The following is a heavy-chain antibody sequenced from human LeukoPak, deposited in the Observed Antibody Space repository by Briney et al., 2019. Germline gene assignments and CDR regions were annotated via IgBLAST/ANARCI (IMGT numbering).Heavy chain of an antibody. D-gene: IGHD2-2*01. CDR1: GGTFSSYA. CDR3: ARKRDIVVVGAFDI. Sequence: GASVKVSCKASGGTFSSYAISWVRQAPGQGLEWMGGIIPIFGTANYAQKFQGRVTITTDESTSTAYMELSSLRSEDTAVYYCARKRDIVVVGAFDIWGQGTMVTVSS. V-gene: IGHV1-69*05. CDR2: IIPIFGTA. J-gene: IGHJ3*02.